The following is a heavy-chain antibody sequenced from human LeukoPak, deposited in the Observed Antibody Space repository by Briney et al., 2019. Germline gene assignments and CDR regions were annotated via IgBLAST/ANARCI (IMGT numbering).Heavy chain of an antibody. CDR3: ARDGRAGYYFDF. CDR2: IYYSGST. J-gene: IGHJ4*02. V-gene: IGHV4-59*01. CDR1: GGSISSYY. D-gene: IGHD6-19*01. Sequence: SETLSLTCTVSGGSISSYYWSWIRQPPGKGLEWIGYIYYSGSTNYNPSLKSRVTISVDTSKNQFSLKLSSVTAADTAVYYCARDGRAGYYFDFWGLGTLVIVSS.